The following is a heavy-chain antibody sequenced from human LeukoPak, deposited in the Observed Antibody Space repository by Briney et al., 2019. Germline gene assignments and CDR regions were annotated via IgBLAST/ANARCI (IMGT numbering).Heavy chain of an antibody. CDR1: GFTFSSYA. J-gene: IGHJ4*02. CDR2: IYYSGST. CDR3: ARPGGIMEDY. V-gene: IGHV4-39*01. Sequence: PGGSPRLSCTASGFTFSSYAMSWVRQAPGKGLEWIGSIYYSGSTYYNPSLKSRVTISVDTSKNQFSLKLSSVTAADTAVYYCARPGGIMEDYWGQGTLVTVSS. D-gene: IGHD1-26*01.